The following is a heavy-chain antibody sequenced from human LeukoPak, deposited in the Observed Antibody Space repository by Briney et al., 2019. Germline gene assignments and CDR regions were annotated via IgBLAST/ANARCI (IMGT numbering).Heavy chain of an antibody. Sequence: GASVKVSCKASGGTFSSYAISWVRQAPGQGLEWMGWISAYNGNTNYAQKLQGRVTMTTDTSTSTAYMELRSLRSDDTAVYYCARAGSTVPNWFDPWGQGTLVTVSS. V-gene: IGHV1-18*01. CDR1: GGTFSSYA. CDR3: ARAGSTVPNWFDP. CDR2: ISAYNGNT. J-gene: IGHJ5*02. D-gene: IGHD4-17*01.